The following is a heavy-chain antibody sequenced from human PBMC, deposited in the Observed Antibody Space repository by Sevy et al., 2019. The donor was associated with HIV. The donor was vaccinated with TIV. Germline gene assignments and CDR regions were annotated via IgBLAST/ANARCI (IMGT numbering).Heavy chain of an antibody. CDR3: ARDALPFCGGDCYSHFFDP. J-gene: IGHJ5*02. D-gene: IGHD2-21*02. CDR1: GFTFSGYS. CDR2: ISHDGGTQ. V-gene: IGHV3-30*04. Sequence: GGSLRLSCVGSGFTFSGYSFNWVRLAPGKGLEWVSLISHDGGTQFFADSVRGRFTISRDNSKNTLWLEMNSLRPEDTAVYFCARDALPFCGGDCYSHFFDPWGQGTLVTVSS.